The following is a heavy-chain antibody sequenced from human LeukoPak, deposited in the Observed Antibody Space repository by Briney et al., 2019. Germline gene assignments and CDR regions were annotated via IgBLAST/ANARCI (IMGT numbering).Heavy chain of an antibody. V-gene: IGHV3-53*01. J-gene: IGHJ4*02. Sequence: TGGSLRLSCAASGFTVSSNYMSWVRQAPGKGLEWVSVIYSGGSTYYADSVKGRFTISRDNSKNTLYLQMNSLRAEDTAVYYCARGSGYSGYDLDYWGPGTLVTVSS. CDR3: ARGSGYSGYDLDY. CDR2: IYSGGST. D-gene: IGHD5-12*01. CDR1: GFTVSSNY.